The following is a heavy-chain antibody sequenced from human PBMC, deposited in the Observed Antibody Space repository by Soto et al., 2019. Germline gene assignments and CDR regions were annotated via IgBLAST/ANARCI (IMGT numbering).Heavy chain of an antibody. Sequence: GGSLSLSCAASGFTFSSYWMHWVRQAPGKGLVWVSRINSDGSSTSYADSVKGRFTISRDNAKNTLYLQMNSLRAEDTAVYYCARDECSPPEGECGGLSLWGQGTLVTVSS. D-gene: IGHD2-21*01. CDR3: ARDECSPPEGECGGLSL. CDR2: INSDGSST. CDR1: GFTFSSYW. J-gene: IGHJ4*02. V-gene: IGHV3-74*01.